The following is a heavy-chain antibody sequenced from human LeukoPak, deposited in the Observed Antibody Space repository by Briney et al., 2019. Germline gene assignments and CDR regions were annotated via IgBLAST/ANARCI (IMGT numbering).Heavy chain of an antibody. J-gene: IGHJ4*02. CDR1: GDSITSTDYY. D-gene: IGHD3-22*01. CDR2: IYYSGNT. V-gene: IGHV4-30-4*01. Sequence: SQTLSLTCTVSGDSITSTDYYWSWIRQPPGKGLEWIGYIYYSGNTYYNPSLKSRVTISVDTSKKQFSLKVTSVTAADTAVYYCARDPKDFYDTSNYLYFDYWGRGTWSPSPQ. CDR3: ARDPKDFYDTSNYLYFDY.